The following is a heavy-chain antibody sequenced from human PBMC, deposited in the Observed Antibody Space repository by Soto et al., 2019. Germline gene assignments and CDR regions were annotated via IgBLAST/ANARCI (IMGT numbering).Heavy chain of an antibody. CDR2: TPGSGGSA. J-gene: IGHJ4*02. CDR3: AKGGSSGWFYFDF. CDR1: GFTFGTYA. Sequence: GSLRLSCAASGFTFGTYAMNWVRQAPGKGLEWVSSTPGSGGSAYYADSVRGRFTISRDNSKNTVYLQLDSLRPEDSAIYYCAKGGSSGWFYFDFWGQGTQVTVSS. V-gene: IGHV3-23*01. D-gene: IGHD6-19*01.